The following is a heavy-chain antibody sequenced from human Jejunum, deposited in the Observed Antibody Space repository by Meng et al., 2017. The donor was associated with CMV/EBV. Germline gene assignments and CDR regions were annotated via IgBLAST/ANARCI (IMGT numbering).Heavy chain of an antibody. V-gene: IGHV3-7*01. CDR3: MRSLDY. CDR1: GFSFSNYW. CDR2: IKQDGGEK. J-gene: IGHJ4*02. Sequence: LKISCAASGFSFSNYWMDWVRQTPGKGLEWVANIKQDGGEKYYVDSVEGRFTISRDNAKNSLYLQMNSLRAEDTAVYYCMRSLDYWGQGTRVTVSS.